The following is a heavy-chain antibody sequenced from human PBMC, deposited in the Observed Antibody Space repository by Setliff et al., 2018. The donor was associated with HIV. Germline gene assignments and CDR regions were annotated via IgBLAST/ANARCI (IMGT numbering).Heavy chain of an antibody. CDR3: AREQDYYDSSGYSRSRAFDI. CDR1: GGSISSGSYY. J-gene: IGHJ3*02. D-gene: IGHD3-22*01. Sequence: PSETLSLTCTVSGGSISSGSYYWSWIRQPAGKGLERIGYIYYSGGTNYNPSLKSRVTMSVDTSKNQFSLNLSSVTAADTAVYYCAREQDYYDSSGYSRSRAFDIWGQGTMVTVSS. V-gene: IGHV4-61*10. CDR2: IYYSGGT.